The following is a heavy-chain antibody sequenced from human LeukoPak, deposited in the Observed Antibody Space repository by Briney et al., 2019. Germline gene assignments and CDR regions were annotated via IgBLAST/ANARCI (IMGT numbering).Heavy chain of an antibody. Sequence: GGSLRLSCAASGFSLSRYGMKWVRQAPGKGLEWLSYIRSSDSTTYYADSVKGRFTISRDNAKNSLYLQMDSLRVEDTAVYYCAKRADSSAHSFDYWGQGTLVTVSS. CDR2: IRSSDSTT. CDR1: GFSLSRYG. D-gene: IGHD3-22*01. CDR3: AKRADSSAHSFDY. J-gene: IGHJ4*02. V-gene: IGHV3-48*04.